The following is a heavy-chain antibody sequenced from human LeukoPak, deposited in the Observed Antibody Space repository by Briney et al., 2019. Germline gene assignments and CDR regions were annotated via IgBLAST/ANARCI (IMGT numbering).Heavy chain of an antibody. D-gene: IGHD6-13*01. CDR2: IGRSGSTK. CDR3: ARDGSSWSREIDY. CDR1: EFTFSSYE. J-gene: IGHJ4*02. V-gene: IGHV3-48*03. Sequence: TGGSLRLSCAASEFTFSSYEMNWVRQAPGKGLEWISYIGRSGSTKHYADSVKGRFTISRDNAKNSLYLQMNSLRVEDTAVYYCARDGSSWSREIDYWGQGTLVTVSS.